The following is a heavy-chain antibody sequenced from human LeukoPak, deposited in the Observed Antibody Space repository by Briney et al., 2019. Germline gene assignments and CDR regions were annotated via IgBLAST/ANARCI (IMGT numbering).Heavy chain of an antibody. D-gene: IGHD1-26*01. CDR2: ISGSGGTP. Sequence: GGSLRLSCAASGFTFSNYAMSWVRQAPGGRLEWVSAISGSGGTPYYADSVKGRFSISRDNSRDTLYLQMNSLRAEDAAVYYCAKDGATYFYYYYMDVWGKGTTVTVSS. V-gene: IGHV3-23*01. J-gene: IGHJ6*03. CDR1: GFTFSNYA. CDR3: AKDGATYFYYYYMDV.